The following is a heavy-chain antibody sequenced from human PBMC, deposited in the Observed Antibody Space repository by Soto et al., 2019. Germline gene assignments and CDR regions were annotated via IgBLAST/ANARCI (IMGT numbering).Heavy chain of an antibody. J-gene: IGHJ6*02. D-gene: IGHD6-13*01. CDR1: GYSFTSYW. Sequence: GESLKISCKGSGYSFTSYWVGWVRQMPGKGLELMGIIYPGDTDTRYSPSFQGQVTISADKSISTAYLQWSSLKASDTAMYYCARTYSSPYYCMDVWGQGTTVTVSS. V-gene: IGHV5-51*01. CDR2: IYPGDTDT. CDR3: ARTYSSPYYCMDV.